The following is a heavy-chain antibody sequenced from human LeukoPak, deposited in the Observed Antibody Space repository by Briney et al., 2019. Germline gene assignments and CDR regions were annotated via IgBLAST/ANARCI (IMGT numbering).Heavy chain of an antibody. CDR1: GYTFTGYY. D-gene: IGHD6-6*01. CDR3: ARDRRSSSAY. CDR2: INPNSGGT. J-gene: IGHJ4*02. Sequence: GASVNVSCKASGYTFTGYYMHWVRQAPGQGLEWMGWINPNSGGTNYAQKFQGRVTTTRDTSISTAYMELSRLRSDDTAVYYCARDRRSSSAYWGQGTLVTVSS. V-gene: IGHV1-2*02.